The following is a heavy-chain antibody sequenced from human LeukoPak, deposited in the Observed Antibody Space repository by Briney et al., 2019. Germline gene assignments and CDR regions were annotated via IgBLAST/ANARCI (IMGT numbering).Heavy chain of an antibody. Sequence: GGSLRLSCAASGFTFSSYWMHWVRQAPGKGLVWVSRINSDGSSTSYADSVKGRFTISRDNAKNTLYLQMNSLRAEDTAVYYCTTGGLLLCGGDCYSGDYWGQGTLVTVSS. J-gene: IGHJ4*02. V-gene: IGHV3-74*01. CDR2: INSDGSST. CDR1: GFTFSSYW. CDR3: TTGGLLLCGGDCYSGDY. D-gene: IGHD2-21*02.